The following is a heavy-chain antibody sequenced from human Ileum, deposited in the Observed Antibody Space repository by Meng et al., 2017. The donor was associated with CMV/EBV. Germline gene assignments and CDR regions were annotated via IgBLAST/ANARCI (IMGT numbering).Heavy chain of an antibody. CDR1: GYSISSGYY. V-gene: IGHV4-38-2*02. Sequence: GSLRLSCTVSGYSISSGYYWGWIRQPPGKGLEWIGSIYHSGSTYYNPSLKSRVTISGDTSKNQFSLKLSSVTAADTAVYYCARGIAVAGIDYWGQGTLVTVSS. J-gene: IGHJ4*02. CDR3: ARGIAVAGIDY. CDR2: IYHSGST. D-gene: IGHD6-19*01.